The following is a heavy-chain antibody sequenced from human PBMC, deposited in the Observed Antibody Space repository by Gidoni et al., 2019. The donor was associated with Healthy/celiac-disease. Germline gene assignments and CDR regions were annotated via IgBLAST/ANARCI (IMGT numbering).Heavy chain of an antibody. CDR3: AKDRAIFGVVITPGLDY. D-gene: IGHD3-3*01. V-gene: IGHV3-30*18. CDR1: GFPFSSYG. CDR2: ISYDGSNK. J-gene: IGHJ4*02. Sequence: QVQLVESGGGVVQPGRSLRLYCAASGFPFSSYGMHWVRQAPGKGLEWVAVISYDGSNKYYADSVKGRFTISRDNSKNTLYLQMNSLRAEDTAVYYCAKDRAIFGVVITPGLDYWGQGTLVTVSS.